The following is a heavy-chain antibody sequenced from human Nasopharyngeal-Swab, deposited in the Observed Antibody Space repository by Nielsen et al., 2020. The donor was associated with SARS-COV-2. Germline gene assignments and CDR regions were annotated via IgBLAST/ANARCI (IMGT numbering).Heavy chain of an antibody. CDR2: IYSGGST. V-gene: IGHV3-66*01. CDR1: GSTVSSNY. D-gene: IGHD2-8*01. CDR3: ARDRTDYCTNGVCYPASYYYGMDV. J-gene: IGHJ6*02. Sequence: GESLKISCAASGSTVSSNYMSWVRQAPGKGLEWVSVIYSGGSTYYADSVKGRFTISRDNSKNTLYLQMNSLRAEDTAVYYCARDRTDYCTNGVCYPASYYYGMDVWGQGTTVTVSS.